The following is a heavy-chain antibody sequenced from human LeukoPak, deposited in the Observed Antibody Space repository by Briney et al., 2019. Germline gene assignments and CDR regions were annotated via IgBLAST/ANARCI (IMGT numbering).Heavy chain of an antibody. D-gene: IGHD3-9*01. Sequence: GGSLRLSCAASGFAFSSYGMSWVRQAPGKGLEWVSAISGSGGSTYYADSVKGRFTISRDNSKNTLYLQMNSLRAEDTAVYYCARDKGNMRYDILWETNYYYMDVWGKGTTVTVSS. CDR3: ARDKGNMRYDILWETNYYYMDV. J-gene: IGHJ6*03. CDR2: ISGSGGST. V-gene: IGHV3-23*01. CDR1: GFAFSSYG.